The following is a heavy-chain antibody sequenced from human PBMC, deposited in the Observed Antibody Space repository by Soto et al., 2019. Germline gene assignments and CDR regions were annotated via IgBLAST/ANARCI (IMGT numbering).Heavy chain of an antibody. CDR3: ARDLGIAAAGTDYYYGMDV. CDR2: ISAYNGNT. Sequence: ASVQVSCKASGYTFTSYGISGVREAPGQGLEWMGWISAYNGNTNYAQKLQGRVTMTTDTSTSTAYMELRSLRSDDTAVYYCARDLGIAAAGTDYYYGMDVWGQGTTVTVSS. D-gene: IGHD6-13*01. V-gene: IGHV1-18*01. CDR1: GYTFTSYG. J-gene: IGHJ6*02.